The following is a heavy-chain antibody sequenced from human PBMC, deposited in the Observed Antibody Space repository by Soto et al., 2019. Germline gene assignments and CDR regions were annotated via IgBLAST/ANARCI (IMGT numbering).Heavy chain of an antibody. J-gene: IGHJ3*02. CDR1: GYDFTSYG. D-gene: IGHD2-21*01. V-gene: IGHV1-18*01. Sequence: QGQLLQSGDEVKKPGASVRVSCRASGYDFTSYGISWVRQAPGQGLEWVSWISAYNGKSDTAQKFQGRATMTLDTSTGTANMELAERPSADTAGYYCGSGRIVASIHAAFEIRAQGAMDAFSS. CDR3: GSGRIVASIHAAFEI. CDR2: ISAYNGKS.